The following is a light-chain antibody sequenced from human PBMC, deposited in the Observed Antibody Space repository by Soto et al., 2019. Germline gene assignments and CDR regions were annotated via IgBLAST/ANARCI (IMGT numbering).Light chain of an antibody. CDR2: AAS. CDR1: QGISSW. Sequence: DIQMTQAPSSVSASVGDIVTITCRASQGISSWLAWYQHKPGKAPKLLIYAASSLQSGVPSRFSGSGSGTDFTLTISSLQPEDFAVYYCQQYKNWPPITFGQGTRLEIK. CDR3: QQYKNWPPIT. V-gene: IGKV1-12*01. J-gene: IGKJ5*01.